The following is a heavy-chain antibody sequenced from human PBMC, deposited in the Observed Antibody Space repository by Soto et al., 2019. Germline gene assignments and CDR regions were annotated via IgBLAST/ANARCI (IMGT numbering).Heavy chain of an antibody. D-gene: IGHD3-22*01. CDR3: ARDGPASMTSLDY. V-gene: IGHV3-21*01. CDR1: GFTFSTYT. J-gene: IGHJ4*01. Sequence: PGGSLRLSCAASGFTFSTYTINWVRQAPGKGLEWVSSISSSSSYIYYADSVKGRFTISRDNAKNSLYLQMNSLRAEDSAVYYCARDGPASMTSLDYWGHGTLVTVSS. CDR2: ISSSSSYI.